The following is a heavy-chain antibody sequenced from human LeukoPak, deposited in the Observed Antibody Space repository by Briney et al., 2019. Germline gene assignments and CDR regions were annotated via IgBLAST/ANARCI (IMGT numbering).Heavy chain of an antibody. CDR2: IEPSDSYT. V-gene: IGHV5-10-1*01. Sequence: GESLRTSCKGPGYSFTSYWISWVRQMPGKGLEWMGRIEPSDSYTNYSPSFQGHVTISADKSISTAYLQWSSLKASDPAMYYCAHGGYDILSGLYYFDYWGQGTLVTVSS. CDR1: GYSFTSYW. CDR3: AHGGYDILSGLYYFDY. J-gene: IGHJ4*02. D-gene: IGHD3-9*01.